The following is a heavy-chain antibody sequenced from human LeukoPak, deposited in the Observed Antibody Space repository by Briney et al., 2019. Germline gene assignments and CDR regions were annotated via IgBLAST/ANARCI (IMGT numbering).Heavy chain of an antibody. Sequence: GASVKVSCKASGYTFTNYYIHWVRQAPGQGLEWMGIITPSGGSTSYAQKFQGRVTMTRNTSISTAYMELSSLRSEDTAVYYCARGHGKYYPPLHYWGQGTLVTVSS. CDR3: ARGHGKYYPPLHY. J-gene: IGHJ4*02. CDR2: ITPSGGST. V-gene: IGHV1-46*01. D-gene: IGHD3-10*01. CDR1: GYTFTNYY.